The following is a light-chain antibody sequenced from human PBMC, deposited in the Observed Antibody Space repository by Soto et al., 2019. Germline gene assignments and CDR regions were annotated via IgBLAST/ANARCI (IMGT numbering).Light chain of an antibody. Sequence: EIVMTQSPVTLSVSPGERATLSCRASQSVSNNLAWYQQKVGQAPRLLIYDAYTRATGFTARISGSGSGAEFTLTISSLQSEDFAVYYCQQYSNLPLTFGGGTKVEIK. CDR2: DAY. CDR3: QQYSNLPLT. V-gene: IGKV3-15*01. CDR1: QSVSNN. J-gene: IGKJ4*01.